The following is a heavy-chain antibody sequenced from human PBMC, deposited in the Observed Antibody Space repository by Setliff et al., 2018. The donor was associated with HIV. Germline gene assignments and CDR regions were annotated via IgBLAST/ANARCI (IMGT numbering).Heavy chain of an antibody. V-gene: IGHV3-64D*09. J-gene: IGHJ6*03. CDR2: ISSNGGST. Sequence: GGSLRLSCSVSGFTFSSYAMHWVRQAPGKGLEYVSAISSNGGSTYYADSVKGRFTISRDNSKNTLYLQMSSLRAEDTAVYYCVKARVDGDYYYYYYMDVWGKGTTVTVSS. D-gene: IGHD4-17*01. CDR1: GFTFSSYA. CDR3: VKARVDGDYYYYYYMDV.